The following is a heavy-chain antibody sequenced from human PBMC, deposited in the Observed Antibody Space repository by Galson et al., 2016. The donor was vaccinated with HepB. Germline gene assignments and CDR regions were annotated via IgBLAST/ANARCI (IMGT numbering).Heavy chain of an antibody. Sequence: SLRLSCAASAFTFTNYGMTWVRQAPGKGLEWVSLISDSAGSTYFADSVKGRFTISRDNAKNSVYLQMNSLRVEDTAVYYCTRDGALPGGWVWIDPWGQGTLVIVSS. CDR1: AFTFTNYG. J-gene: IGHJ5*02. V-gene: IGHV3-23*01. CDR2: ISDSAGST. D-gene: IGHD6-19*01. CDR3: TRDGALPGGWVWIDP.